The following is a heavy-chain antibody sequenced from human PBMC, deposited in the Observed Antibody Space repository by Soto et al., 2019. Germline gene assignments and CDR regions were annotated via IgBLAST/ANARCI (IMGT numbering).Heavy chain of an antibody. CDR3: AXFTYYYDTSRHGMWFDP. CDR2: FYYRGDT. J-gene: IGHJ5*02. V-gene: IGHV4-59*01. Sequence: PSETLSLTCSVSGDSIQKYWWTWIRQPPGKALEWIGYFYYRGDTNYNPSLKSRATVSGDMSKNQLFLRLTSVTAADTAVYYCAXFTYYYDTSRHGMWFDPWGQGTLVTVSS. CDR1: GDSIQKYW. D-gene: IGHD3-22*01.